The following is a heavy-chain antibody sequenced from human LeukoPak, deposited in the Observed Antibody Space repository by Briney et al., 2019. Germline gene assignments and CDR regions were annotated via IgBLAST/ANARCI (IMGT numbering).Heavy chain of an antibody. D-gene: IGHD2-2*01. J-gene: IGHJ4*02. CDR2: ISYDGSNK. CDR1: GFTFSSYG. Sequence: PGRSLRLSCAASGFTFSSYGMHWVRQAPGKGLEWVAVISYDGSNKYYADSVKGRFTISRDNSKNTLYLQMNSLRAEDTAVYYCAGRTYHFDYWGQGTLVTVSS. CDR3: AGRTYHFDY. V-gene: IGHV3-30*03.